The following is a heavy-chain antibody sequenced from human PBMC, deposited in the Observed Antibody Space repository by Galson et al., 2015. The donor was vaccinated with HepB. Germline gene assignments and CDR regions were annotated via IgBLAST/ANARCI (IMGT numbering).Heavy chain of an antibody. CDR2: ILPMFGIA. Sequence: SVKVSCKAAGGTFSRYTISWVRQAPGQGLEWMGRILPMFGIANYAQTFQGKVTITADKTTNTVYMALSSLRSEGTAVYYCARGTGSGTYTWFDLWGQGTLVTVSS. V-gene: IGHV1-69*02. J-gene: IGHJ5*02. D-gene: IGHD3-10*01. CDR3: ARGTGSGTYTWFDL. CDR1: GGTFSRYT.